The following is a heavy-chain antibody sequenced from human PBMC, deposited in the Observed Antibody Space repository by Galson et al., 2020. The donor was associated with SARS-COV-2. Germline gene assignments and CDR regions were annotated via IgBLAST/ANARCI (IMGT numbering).Heavy chain of an antibody. V-gene: IGHV3-7*01. CDR3: ARDRPGLYSDY. CDR1: GFTFSRNW. J-gene: IGHJ4*02. Sequence: GASLKISCAASGFTFSRNWMTWVRQAPGKGLEWVANIKEDGSQEYYVDSVKGRFTISRDNAENSLYLHMNSLRADDTAVYYCARDRPGLYSDYWGQGTLVTVSS. CDR2: IKEDGSQE.